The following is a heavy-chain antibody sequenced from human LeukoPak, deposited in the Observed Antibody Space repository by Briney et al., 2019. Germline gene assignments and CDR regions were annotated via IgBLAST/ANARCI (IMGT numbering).Heavy chain of an antibody. V-gene: IGHV3-23*01. J-gene: IGHJ4*02. D-gene: IGHD6-13*01. CDR2: ISGSGGST. CDR1: GFTFSSYA. CDR3: AKDRPYSSSWYGTGDY. Sequence: GGSLRLSCAASGFTFSSYAMSWVRQAPGKGLEWVSAISGSGGSTYYADSVKGRFTISRDNSQNTLYLQMNSLRAEDTAIYYCAKDRPYSSSWYGTGDYWGQGTLVTVSS.